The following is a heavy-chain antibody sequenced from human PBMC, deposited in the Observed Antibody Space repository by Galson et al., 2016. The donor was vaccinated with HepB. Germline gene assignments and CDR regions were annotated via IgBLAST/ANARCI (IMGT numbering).Heavy chain of an antibody. CDR2: IYSDGST. D-gene: IGHD3-22*01. V-gene: IGHV3-53*01. J-gene: IGHJ3*01. CDR1: GFIVNNNY. Sequence: SLRLSCAASGFIVNNNYMNWVRQAPGKGLEWVSVIYSDGSTYYADSVKGRFTISEDNSKNMLYLQMNTLRAEDTAVYYCARDPYYYDSRGYTPGFDVWGQGTMVTVSS. CDR3: ARDPYYYDSRGYTPGFDV.